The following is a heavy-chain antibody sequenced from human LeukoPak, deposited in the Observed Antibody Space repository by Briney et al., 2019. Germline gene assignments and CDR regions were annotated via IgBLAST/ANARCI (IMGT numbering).Heavy chain of an antibody. CDR3: AKDSYYYDSSGYYF. Sequence: GGSLRLSCEASGFTFSNYWMHWVRQAPGKGLVWVAYVNVNGRSAASADSVEGRFTVSRDNVRNTLYLQMNSLRAEDTALYYCAKDSYYYDSSGYYFGGQGTLVTVSS. D-gene: IGHD3-22*01. V-gene: IGHV3-74*01. CDR1: GFTFSNYW. CDR2: VNVNGRSA. J-gene: IGHJ4*02.